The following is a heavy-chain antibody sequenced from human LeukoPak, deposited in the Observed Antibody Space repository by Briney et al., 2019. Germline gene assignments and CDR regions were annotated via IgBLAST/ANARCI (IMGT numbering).Heavy chain of an antibody. V-gene: IGHV3-23*01. CDR1: DFSVGSNY. Sequence: PGGSLRLSCAASDFSVGSNYMTWVRQAPGKGLEWVSTISGSDGDTYYADSVKGRFTISRDNSKNTLYLQMNSLRAEDTAVYYCAKDTPRGYNYGYFDYWGQETLLTVSS. CDR3: AKDTPRGYNYGYFDY. CDR2: ISGSDGDT. D-gene: IGHD5-18*01. J-gene: IGHJ4*02.